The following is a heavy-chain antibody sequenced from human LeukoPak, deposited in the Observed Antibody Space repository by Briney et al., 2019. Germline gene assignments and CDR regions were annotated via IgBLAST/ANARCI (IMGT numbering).Heavy chain of an antibody. Sequence: GRSLRLSCAASGFTFSSYGMHWVRQAPGKGLEWVAVISYDGSNKYYADSVKGRFTISRDNSKNTLYLQMNSLGAEDTAVYYCAKGTPAPYYYGSGSSFDYWGQGTLVTVSS. CDR1: GFTFSSYG. D-gene: IGHD3-10*01. J-gene: IGHJ4*02. CDR2: ISYDGSNK. V-gene: IGHV3-30*18. CDR3: AKGTPAPYYYGSGSSFDY.